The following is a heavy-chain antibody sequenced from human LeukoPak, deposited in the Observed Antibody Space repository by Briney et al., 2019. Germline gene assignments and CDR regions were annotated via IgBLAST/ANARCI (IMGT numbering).Heavy chain of an antibody. D-gene: IGHD4/OR15-4a*01. CDR1: GGTFSSYA. J-gene: IGHJ4*02. CDR3: ARIAYGANYFDY. V-gene: IGHV1-69*13. Sequence: ASVKVSCKASGGTFSSYAISWVRQAPGQGLEWKGGIIPIFGTANYAQKFQGRVTITADESTSTAYMELSSLRSEDTAVYYCARIAYGANYFDYWGQGTLVTVSS. CDR2: IIPIFGTA.